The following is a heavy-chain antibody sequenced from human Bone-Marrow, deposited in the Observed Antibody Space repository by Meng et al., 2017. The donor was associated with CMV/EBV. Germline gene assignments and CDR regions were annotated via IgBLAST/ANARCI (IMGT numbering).Heavy chain of an antibody. CDR3: ARGKGSMVRGVITPGNEWFDY. CDR1: GGTFSSYA. Sequence: SVKVSCKASGGTFSSYAISWVRQAPGQGLEWMGGIIPIFGTANYAQKFQGRVTITTDESTSTAYMELSSLRSEDTAVYYGARGKGSMVRGVITPGNEWFDYWGQGTLVTVSS. CDR2: IIPIFGTA. V-gene: IGHV1-69*05. J-gene: IGHJ4*02. D-gene: IGHD3-10*01.